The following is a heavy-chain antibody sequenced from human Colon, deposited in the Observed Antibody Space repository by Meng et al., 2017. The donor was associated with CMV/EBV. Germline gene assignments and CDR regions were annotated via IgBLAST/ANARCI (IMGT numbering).Heavy chain of an antibody. CDR3: ARAYSSSIT. CDR2: IYHTGST. J-gene: IGHJ5*02. V-gene: IGHV4-34*01. Sequence: SETLSLTCAVYGGSFSGYYLSWIRQPPGKGLEWIGEIYHTGSTNYNPSLKSRVTISIDTSKNQFSLKMTSVTAADTALYYCARAYSSSITWGQGTLVTVSS. CDR1: GGSFSGYY. D-gene: IGHD6-6*01.